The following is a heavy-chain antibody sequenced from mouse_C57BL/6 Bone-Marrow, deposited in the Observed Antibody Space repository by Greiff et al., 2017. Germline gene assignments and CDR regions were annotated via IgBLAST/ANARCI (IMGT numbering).Heavy chain of an antibody. CDR2: IDPENGDT. J-gene: IGHJ3*01. Sequence: VQLQQSGAELVRPGASVKLSCTASGFNIKDDYMHWVKQRPEQGLEWIGWIDPENGDTEDASKFQGKATITADTSSNTAYLQLSSLTSEDTAVYYCTPDYDSYWGQGTLVTVSA. D-gene: IGHD2-4*01. CDR1: GFNIKDDY. V-gene: IGHV14-4*01. CDR3: TPDYDSY.